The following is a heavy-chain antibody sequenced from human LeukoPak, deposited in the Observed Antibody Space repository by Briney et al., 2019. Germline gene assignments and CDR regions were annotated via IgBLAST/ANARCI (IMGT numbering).Heavy chain of an antibody. V-gene: IGHV3-30*02. CDR1: GFTFSNYG. CDR3: AKDITRFGDRRPFDY. J-gene: IGHJ4*02. Sequence: GGSLRLSCAASGFTFSNYGMHWVRQAPGKGLEWVAFIRFDEDNKYYGDSVKGRFTISRDNSKNTIYLQMNRLRAEDTAVYYCAKDITRFGDRRPFDYWGQGILVTVSS. CDR2: IRFDEDNK. D-gene: IGHD3-10*01.